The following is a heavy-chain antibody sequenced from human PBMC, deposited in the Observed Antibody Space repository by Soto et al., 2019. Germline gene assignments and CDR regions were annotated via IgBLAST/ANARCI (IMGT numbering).Heavy chain of an antibody. J-gene: IGHJ6*02. D-gene: IGHD6-6*01. CDR2: INHSGST. CDR1: GGSFSGYY. CDR3: ARGASSSGFWHYYGMDV. Sequence: PSETLSLSCAVYGGSFSGYYWSWIRQPPGKGLEWIGEINHSGSTNYNPSLKSRVTISVDTSKNQFSLKLSSVTAADTAVYYCARGASSSGFWHYYGMDVWDQGTTVTVSS. V-gene: IGHV4-34*01.